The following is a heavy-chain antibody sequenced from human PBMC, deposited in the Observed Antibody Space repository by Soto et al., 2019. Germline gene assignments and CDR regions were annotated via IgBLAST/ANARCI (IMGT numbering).Heavy chain of an antibody. J-gene: IGHJ4*02. V-gene: IGHV1-69*06. Sequence: QVQLVQSGPEVKKPGCSVKVSCKTSGGTLSSFITYPINWVRQAPRQGPEWMGGIVPNVGTVNYAQRFRGRVTITADNSTGTSYMQLNNLGSEDTALYYCARRDTSGFLRYFDTLGQGTLVTFS. D-gene: IGHD3-3*01. CDR3: ARRDTSGFLRYFDT. CDR1: GGTLSSFITYP. CDR2: IVPNVGTV.